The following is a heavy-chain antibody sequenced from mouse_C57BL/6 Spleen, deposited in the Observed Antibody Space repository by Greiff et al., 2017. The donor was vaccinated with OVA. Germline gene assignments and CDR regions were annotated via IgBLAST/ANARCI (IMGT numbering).Heavy chain of an antibody. CDR1: GFSLTSYC. D-gene: IGHD4-1*01. J-gene: IGHJ4*01. V-gene: IGHV2-2*01. CDR3: SSVGRGDARDY. CDR2: IWRGGST. Sequence: QVHVKQSGPGLVQPSQSLSITCTVSGFSLTSYCVHWVRQSPGKGLEWLGVIWRGGSTAYNAPFISRLSISTDNSKSQVFYKMNSLQADDTAIYYCSSVGRGDARDYWGQGTSVTVSS.